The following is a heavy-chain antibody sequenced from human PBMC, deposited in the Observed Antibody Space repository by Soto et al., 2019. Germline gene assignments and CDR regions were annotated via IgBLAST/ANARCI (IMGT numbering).Heavy chain of an antibody. CDR2: IWYDGSNK. J-gene: IGHJ4*02. CDR1: GFTFSSYG. D-gene: IGHD2-15*01. CDR3: ARDSSVYCSGGSCYSVYFDY. V-gene: IGHV3-33*01. Sequence: GGSLRLSCAASGFTFSSYGMHWVRQAPGKGLEWVAVIWYDGSNKYYADSVKGRFTISRDNSKNTLYLQMNSLRAEDTAVYYCARDSSVYCSGGSCYSVYFDYWGQGTLVTVSS.